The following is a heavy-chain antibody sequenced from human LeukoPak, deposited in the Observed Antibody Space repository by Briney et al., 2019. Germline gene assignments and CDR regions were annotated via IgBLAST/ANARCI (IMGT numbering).Heavy chain of an antibody. CDR1: GYTLTELS. D-gene: IGHD5-18*01. CDR2: FDAEDGET. J-gene: IGHJ4*02. V-gene: IGHV1-24*01. Sequence: ASVKVSCKVSGYTLTELSMHWVRQAPGKGLEWMGGFDAEDGETIYAQKFQGRVTMTEDTSTDTAYMELSSLRSEDTAVYYCATGPGYSYGDFDYWGQGTLVTVSS. CDR3: ATGPGYSYGDFDY.